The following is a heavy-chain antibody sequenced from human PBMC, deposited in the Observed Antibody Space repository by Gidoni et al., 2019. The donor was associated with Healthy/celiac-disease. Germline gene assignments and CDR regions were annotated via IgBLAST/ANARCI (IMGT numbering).Heavy chain of an antibody. V-gene: IGHV4-34*01. D-gene: IGHD2-15*01. Sequence: QVQLQQWGAGLLKPSETLSLTCAVYGGSFSGYYWSWIRQPPGQGLEWIGEINHSGSTNYNPSLKIRVTIAVDTSKNQFSRKLSSVTAADTAVYYCARRGGNGDYWGQGTLVTVSS. J-gene: IGHJ4*02. CDR3: ARRGGNGDY. CDR2: INHSGST. CDR1: GGSFSGYY.